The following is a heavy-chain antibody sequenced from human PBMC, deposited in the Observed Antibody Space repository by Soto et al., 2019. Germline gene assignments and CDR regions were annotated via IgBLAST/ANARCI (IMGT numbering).Heavy chain of an antibody. CDR2: IKSDGGST. V-gene: IGHV3-74*01. D-gene: IGHD2-2*01. J-gene: IGHJ4*02. CDR3: VRDRSTCKDY. Sequence: EVQLVESGGGLVQPGGSLRLSCAASGFSFGSNWMHWVRQVPGKNLVWVARIKSDGGSTDYADFVKGRFSISRDNTKNRLYLQMDSLRTDDTAVYYCVRDRSTCKDYWGQGTLVTVSS. CDR1: GFSFGSNW.